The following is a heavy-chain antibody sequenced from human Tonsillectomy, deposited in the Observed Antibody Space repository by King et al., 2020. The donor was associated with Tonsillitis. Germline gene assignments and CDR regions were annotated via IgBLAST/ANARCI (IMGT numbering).Heavy chain of an antibody. D-gene: IGHD3/OR15-3a*01. CDR3: ARVFLSTMIFAGYDRDDTFDI. CDR2: SNPNNVGT. CDR1: GYTFTDYY. J-gene: IGHJ3*02. Sequence: GQLVQPGAEVKKPGASVKVSCKASGYTFTDYYLHWVRQAPGQGLEWMGWSNPNNVGTNYAQKFQGGVTMTRDTSITTAFMELSRLRSDETAMYNCARVFLSTMIFAGYDRDDTFDIWGQGTMVIVSS. V-gene: IGHV1-2*02.